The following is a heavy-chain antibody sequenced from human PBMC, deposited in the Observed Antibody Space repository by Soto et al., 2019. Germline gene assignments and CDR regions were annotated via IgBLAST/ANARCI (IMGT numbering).Heavy chain of an antibody. CDR1: GFTFSSYA. V-gene: IGHV3-30-3*01. CDR2: ISYDGSNK. J-gene: IGHJ6*02. CDR3: ARTREYSGYHFFLFPGDGMDV. D-gene: IGHD5-12*01. Sequence: QVQLVESGGGVVQPGRFVRLSCAASGFTFSSYAMHWVRQAPGKGLEWMAVISYDGSNKYYADSVKGRFTISRDNSKNTLYLQMNSLRAEDTAVYYCARTREYSGYHFFLFPGDGMDVWGQGTTVTVSS.